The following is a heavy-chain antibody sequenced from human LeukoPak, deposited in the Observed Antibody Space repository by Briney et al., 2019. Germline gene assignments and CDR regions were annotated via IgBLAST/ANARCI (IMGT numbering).Heavy chain of an antibody. J-gene: IGHJ4*02. CDR2: ISSSSSYI. Sequence: GRPLRLSCAASGFAFSSYAMHWVRQAPGKGLEWVSSISSSSSYIYYADSVKGRFTISRDNAKNSLYLQMNSLRAEDTAVYYCASSGSYYDYWGQGTLVTVSS. V-gene: IGHV3-21*01. D-gene: IGHD1-26*01. CDR3: ASSGSYYDY. CDR1: GFAFSSYA.